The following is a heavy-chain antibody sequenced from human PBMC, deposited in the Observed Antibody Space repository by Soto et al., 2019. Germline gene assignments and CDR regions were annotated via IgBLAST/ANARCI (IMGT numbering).Heavy chain of an antibody. CDR2: IIPIFETA. CDR3: AIGDRSSWIGNH. J-gene: IGHJ4*02. Sequence: QVHLVQSGAEVPKAGSSVKVSCKASGGTFSSHAFSWVRQAPGQGLEWVGGIIPIFETANYAQEFQGRVTISADESTNTVILELNNLQSDDTAIYFCAIGDRSSWIGNHWGPGTQVTVS. CDR1: GGTFSSHA. V-gene: IGHV1-69*01. D-gene: IGHD6-6*01.